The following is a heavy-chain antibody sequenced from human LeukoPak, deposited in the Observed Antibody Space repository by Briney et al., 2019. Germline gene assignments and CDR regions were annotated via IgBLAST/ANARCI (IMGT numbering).Heavy chain of an antibody. D-gene: IGHD5-12*01. CDR1: GFTFSSYT. V-gene: IGHV3-30-3*01. CDR2: QDGNNK. Sequence: QSGGSLRLSCAASGFTFSSYTFHWVRQAPGKGLEWVAVQDGNNKYYTDSAKGRFTISRDNSKNTLYLQMNSLRAEDTAVYYCARDDRGYSGYHFDHWGQGTLVTVSS. CDR3: ARDDRGYSGYHFDH. J-gene: IGHJ4*02.